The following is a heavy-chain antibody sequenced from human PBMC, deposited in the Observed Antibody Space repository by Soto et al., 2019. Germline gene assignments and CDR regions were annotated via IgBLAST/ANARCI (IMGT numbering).Heavy chain of an antibody. CDR2: ISWSSGII. Sequence: PGGSLRLSCAASRFTFDDYAMHWVRQAPGKGLEWVSGISWSSGIIGYADSVKGRFTISRDNAKNSLYLEMNSLRAEDTALYYCAKDLELRFPVYGMDVWGHGTTVTVSS. V-gene: IGHV3-9*01. J-gene: IGHJ6*02. CDR3: AKDLELRFPVYGMDV. CDR1: RFTFDDYA. D-gene: IGHD3-3*01.